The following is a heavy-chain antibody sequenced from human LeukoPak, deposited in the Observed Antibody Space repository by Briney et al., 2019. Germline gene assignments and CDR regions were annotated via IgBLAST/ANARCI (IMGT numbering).Heavy chain of an antibody. J-gene: IGHJ6*02. Sequence: GGSLRLSCAASGFTFDEYGMSWVRQAPGKGLEWVSGIDYNGGKTGYVDSVKGRFTISRDNAKNSLYLQMNSLGAEDTALYYCARAGYTSGWHSNFYYGMDVWGQGTTVTVSS. CDR2: IDYNGGKT. V-gene: IGHV3-20*04. CDR3: ARAGYTSGWHSNFYYGMDV. CDR1: GFTFDEYG. D-gene: IGHD6-19*01.